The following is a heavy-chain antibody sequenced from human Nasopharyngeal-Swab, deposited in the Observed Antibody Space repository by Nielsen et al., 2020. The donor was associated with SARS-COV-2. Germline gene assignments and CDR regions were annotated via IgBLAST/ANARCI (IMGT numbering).Heavy chain of an antibody. CDR3: ARVTIRSSSKWNWFDP. Sequence: SVKVSRKASGGTFSSYAISWVRQAPGQGLEWMGGIIPIFGTANYAQKFQGRVTITADESTSTAYMELSSLRSEDTAVYYCARVTIRSSSKWNWFDPWGQGTLVTVSS. V-gene: IGHV1-69*13. J-gene: IGHJ5*02. CDR2: IIPIFGTA. D-gene: IGHD6-6*01. CDR1: GGTFSSYA.